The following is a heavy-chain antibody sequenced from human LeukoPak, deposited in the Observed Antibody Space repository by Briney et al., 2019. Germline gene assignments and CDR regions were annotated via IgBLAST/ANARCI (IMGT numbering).Heavy chain of an antibody. CDR1: GFTFSSYG. D-gene: IGHD6-19*01. V-gene: IGHV3-30*02. J-gene: IGHJ4*02. CDR3: AKPSIAVAGTLYFDF. Sequence: GGSLRLSCTASGFTFSSYGMHWVRQAPGKGLDWVAFIRYDGSNKYYADSVKGRFTISRDNSKNTLYLQVNSLRAEDTAVYYCAKPSIAVAGTLYFDFWGQGTLVTVSS. CDR2: IRYDGSNK.